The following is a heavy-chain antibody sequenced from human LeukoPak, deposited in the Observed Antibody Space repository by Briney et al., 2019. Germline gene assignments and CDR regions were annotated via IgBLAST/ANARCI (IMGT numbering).Heavy chain of an antibody. J-gene: IGHJ4*02. D-gene: IGHD2-2*01. CDR2: ISDDGSKN. V-gene: IGHV3-30-3*01. Sequence: GGSLRLSCAASGFTFSNYAIHWVRQAPGKGLEWVAVISDDGSKNHYADSVKGRFTISRDNSKNTLYLQMNSLRPEDTAVYYCARGKRRDSLGYCGSTSCPGGFDYWGQGTLVTVSS. CDR3: ARGKRRDSLGYCGSTSCPGGFDY. CDR1: GFTFSNYA.